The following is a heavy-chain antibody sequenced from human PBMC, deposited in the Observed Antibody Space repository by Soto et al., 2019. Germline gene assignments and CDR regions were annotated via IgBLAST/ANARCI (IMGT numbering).Heavy chain of an antibody. CDR3: AKMDLGFFGVVISSGMDV. J-gene: IGHJ6*02. CDR1: GFTFSSYG. Sequence: QVQLVESGGGVVQPGRSLRLSCAASGFTFSSYGMHWVRQAPGKGLEWVAVISYDGSNKYYADSVKGRFTISRDNSKNTLYLQMNSLRAEDTAVYYCAKMDLGFFGVVISSGMDVWGQGTTVTVSS. CDR2: ISYDGSNK. D-gene: IGHD3-3*01. V-gene: IGHV3-30*18.